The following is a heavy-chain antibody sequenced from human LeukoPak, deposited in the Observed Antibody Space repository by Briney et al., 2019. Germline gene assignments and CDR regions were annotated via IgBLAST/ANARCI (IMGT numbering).Heavy chain of an antibody. CDR1: GFSLSTSGVG. CDR2: IYWNDDK. V-gene: IGHV2-5*01. CDR3: AHLDYYDSSGYYSNLHNWFDP. Sequence: SGPTLVNPTQTLTLTCTFSGFSLSTSGVGVGWIRQPPGKALEWLALIYWNDDKRYSPSLKSRLTITKDTSKNQVVLTMTNMDPVDTATYYCAHLDYYDSSGYYSNLHNWFDPWGQGTLVTISS. J-gene: IGHJ5*02. D-gene: IGHD3-22*01.